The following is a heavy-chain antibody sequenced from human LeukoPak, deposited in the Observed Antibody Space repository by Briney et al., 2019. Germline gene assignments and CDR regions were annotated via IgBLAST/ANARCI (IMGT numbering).Heavy chain of an antibody. V-gene: IGHV3-21*01. CDR1: GFTFSSYS. D-gene: IGHD3-22*01. Sequence: PGGSPRLSCAASGFTFSSYSMNWVRQAPGKGLEWVSSISSSSSYIYYADSVKGRFAISRDNAKNSLYLQMNSLRAEDTAVYYCASFRYYYDSSGYYVPWGQGTLVTVSS. CDR2: ISSSSSYI. J-gene: IGHJ5*02. CDR3: ASFRYYYDSSGYYVP.